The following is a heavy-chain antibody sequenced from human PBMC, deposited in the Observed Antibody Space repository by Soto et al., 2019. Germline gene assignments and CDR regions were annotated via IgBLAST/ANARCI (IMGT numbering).Heavy chain of an antibody. Sequence: SSETLSLTCTVSGGSISSSSYYWGWIRQPPGKGLEWIGSIYYSGSTYYNPSLKSRVTISVDTSKNQFSLKLSSVTAADTAVYYCARGGVVVAATHRAYNWFDPWGQGTLVTVSS. CDR1: GGSISSSSYY. V-gene: IGHV4-39*01. CDR3: ARGGVVVAATHRAYNWFDP. D-gene: IGHD2-15*01. J-gene: IGHJ5*02. CDR2: IYYSGST.